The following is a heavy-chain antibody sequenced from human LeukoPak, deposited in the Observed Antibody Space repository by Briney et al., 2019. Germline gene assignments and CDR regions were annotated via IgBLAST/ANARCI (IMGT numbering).Heavy chain of an antibody. J-gene: IGHJ4*02. CDR2: INHSGST. CDR1: GGSFSGYY. CDR3: ARYPRYSNSSGPSFGY. V-gene: IGHV4-34*01. Sequence: SETLSLTCAVYGGSFSGYYWSWIRQPPGKGLEWIGEINHSGSTNYNPSLKSRVTISVDTSKNQFSLKLSSVTAADTAVYYCARYPRYSNSSGPSFGYWGQGTLVTVSS. D-gene: IGHD3-22*01.